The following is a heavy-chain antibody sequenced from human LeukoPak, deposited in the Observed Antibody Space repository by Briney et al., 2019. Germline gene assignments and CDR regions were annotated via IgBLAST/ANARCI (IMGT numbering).Heavy chain of an antibody. CDR3: ARLSYYYDST. CDR2: IHTSGST. D-gene: IGHD3-22*01. J-gene: IGHJ5*02. Sequence: SETLSLTCTVSGGSISSGSYYWSWIRQPAGKGLEWIGRIHTSGSTNKNPSLKSRVTISVDTSKNQFFLKLSSVTAADTAVYYCARLSYYYDSTWGQGTLVTLSS. V-gene: IGHV4-61*02. CDR1: GGSISSGSYY.